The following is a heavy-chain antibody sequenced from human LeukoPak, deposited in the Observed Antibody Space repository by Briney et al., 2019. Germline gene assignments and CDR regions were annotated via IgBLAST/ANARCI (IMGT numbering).Heavy chain of an antibody. J-gene: IGHJ4*02. D-gene: IGHD2-15*01. CDR3: ARTLVGVSGGSFQILGDYGFDY. Sequence: ASVKVSCKASGYTFTCYGISWVRQAPGQGLEWMGWISAYNGNTNYAQKLQGRVTMTTDTSTSTAYMELRSLRSDDTAVYYCARTLVGVSGGSFQILGDYGFDYWGQGTLVTVSS. CDR1: GYTFTCYG. V-gene: IGHV1-18*04. CDR2: ISAYNGNT.